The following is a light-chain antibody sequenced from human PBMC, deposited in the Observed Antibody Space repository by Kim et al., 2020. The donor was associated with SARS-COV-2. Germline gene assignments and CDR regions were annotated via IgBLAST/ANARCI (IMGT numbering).Light chain of an antibody. J-gene: IGKJ1*01. CDR1: QSVSSN. Sequence: SPGEKATLSCRASQSVSSNLAWYHQKPGQAPRSLLYGASSRATSIPARFSGSGSGTEFTLTISSMQSEDFAVFYCQQYNNRSPWTFGQGTKVEIK. CDR3: QQYNNRSPWT. CDR2: GAS. V-gene: IGKV3-15*01.